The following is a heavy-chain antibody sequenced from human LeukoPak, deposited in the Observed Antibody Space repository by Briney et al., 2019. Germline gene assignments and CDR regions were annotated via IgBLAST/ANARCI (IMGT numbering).Heavy chain of an antibody. D-gene: IGHD3-3*01. CDR3: AREGYDFWSGYSTFDY. V-gene: IGHV1-2*06. J-gene: IGHJ4*02. Sequence: ASVKVSCKASGYTFTGYYMHWVRQAPGQGLEWMGRINPNSGGTNYAQKFQGRVTMTRDTSISTAYMELSRLRSEDTAVYYCAREGYDFWSGYSTFDYWGQGTLVTVSS. CDR2: INPNSGGT. CDR1: GYTFTGYY.